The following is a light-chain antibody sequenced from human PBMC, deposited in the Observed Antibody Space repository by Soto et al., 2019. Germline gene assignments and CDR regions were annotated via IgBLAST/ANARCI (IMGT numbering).Light chain of an antibody. CDR1: QGISSY. Sequence: DIQLTQSPSFLSASVGDRVTITCRASQGISSYLAWYQQKPGKAPKLLIYAASTLQSGVPSRFSGSGSVTEFTLTVSSLQPEDFATYDCQQPPGFGGGTKVEIK. CDR2: AAS. CDR3: QQPPG. V-gene: IGKV1-9*01. J-gene: IGKJ4*01.